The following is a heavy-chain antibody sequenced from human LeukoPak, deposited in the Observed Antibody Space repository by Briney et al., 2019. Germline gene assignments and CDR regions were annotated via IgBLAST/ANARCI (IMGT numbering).Heavy chain of an antibody. CDR2: INPNSGGT. CDR1: GYTFTGYY. V-gene: IGHV1-2*02. CDR3: ARAVGATPGVVH. J-gene: IGHJ1*01. Sequence: ASVKVSCTASGYTFTGYYMHWVRQAPGQGLEWMGWINPNSGGTNYAQKFQGRVTMTRDTSISTAYMELSRLRSDDTAVYYCARAVGATPGVVHWGQGTLVTVSS. D-gene: IGHD1-26*01.